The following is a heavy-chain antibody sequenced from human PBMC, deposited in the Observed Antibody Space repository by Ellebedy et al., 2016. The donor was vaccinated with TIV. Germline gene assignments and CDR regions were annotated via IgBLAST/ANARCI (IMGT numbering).Heavy chain of an antibody. CDR1: GFTFSDYH. CDR3: TTDYSDSSGYY. D-gene: IGHD3-22*01. J-gene: IGHJ4*02. CDR2: IRNKADSYTT. V-gene: IGHV3-72*01. Sequence: GGSLRLSCAASGFTFSDYHMDWVRQAPGKGLEWVGRIRNKADSYTTEYAASVKGRFTISRDDSTLYLQMNSLRTEDTAVYYCTTDYSDSSGYYWGQGTLVTVSS.